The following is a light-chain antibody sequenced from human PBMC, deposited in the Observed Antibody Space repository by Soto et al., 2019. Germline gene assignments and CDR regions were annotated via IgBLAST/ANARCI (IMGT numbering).Light chain of an antibody. Sequence: QPVLAQPPPVSGSPGQSVTIPCAGTSREVGFFNSVSWYPHHPGKVPKSLIYEVNKTPSGVPDRFSGSKSGNTASLTVSGLQPEDEAEYFCSSFRDGTSYVFGTGTKVTVL. CDR1: SREVGFFNS. V-gene: IGLV2-8*01. CDR2: EVN. CDR3: SSFRDGTSYV. J-gene: IGLJ1*01.